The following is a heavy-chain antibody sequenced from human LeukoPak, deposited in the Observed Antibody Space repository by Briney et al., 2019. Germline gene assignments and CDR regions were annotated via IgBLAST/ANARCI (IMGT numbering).Heavy chain of an antibody. V-gene: IGHV4-38-2*02. Sequence: SETLSLTCTVSGYSIDSGHYWAWIRQPPGKGLEWIGCVYHSGTYYKSSLTSRVTISMDTSKNQFSLKLTSVTAADSAFYYCAKSTGGGGHDSWGQGTLVTVSS. D-gene: IGHD4-23*01. CDR1: GYSIDSGHY. CDR2: VYHSGT. CDR3: AKSTGGGGHDS. J-gene: IGHJ5*01.